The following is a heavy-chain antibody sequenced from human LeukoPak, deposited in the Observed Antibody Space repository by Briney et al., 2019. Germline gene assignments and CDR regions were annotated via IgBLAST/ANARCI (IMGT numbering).Heavy chain of an antibody. D-gene: IGHD4-23*01. CDR3: ARDHDYGGNPIDY. CDR1: GFTFSSYS. J-gene: IGHJ4*02. V-gene: IGHV3-21*01. Sequence: GGSLRLSCAASGFTFSSYSMNWVRQASGKGLEWVSSISSSSSYIYYADSVKGRFTISRDNAKNSLYLQMNSLRAEDTAVYYRARDHDYGGNPIDYWGQGTLVTVSS. CDR2: ISSSSSYI.